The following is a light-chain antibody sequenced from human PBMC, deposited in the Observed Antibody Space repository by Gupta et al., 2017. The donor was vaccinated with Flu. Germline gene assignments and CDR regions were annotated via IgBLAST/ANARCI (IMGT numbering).Light chain of an antibody. V-gene: IGKV1-39*01. J-gene: IGKJ1*01. CDR2: AAS. CDR3: QQRDSTPHT. CDR1: QRISSY. Sequence: DIQMTQSPSSLSASVGDRVTITCRASQRISSYLNWYQQKPGKAPKLLIYAASSLQSGVPSRFSGSGYGTDFTLTISRLQPEDFATYYCQQRDSTPHTFGQGTKVEIK.